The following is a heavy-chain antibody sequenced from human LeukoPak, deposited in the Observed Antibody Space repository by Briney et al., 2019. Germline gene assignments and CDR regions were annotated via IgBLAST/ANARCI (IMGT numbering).Heavy chain of an antibody. CDR2: IYTSGST. Sequence: SETLSLTCTVSGVSISSGSYYWSWIRQPAGKGLEWIGRIYTSGSTSYNPSLKSRVTISIDTSKHQFSLKLSSVTAADTALYYCARDLGIAAAGTVYYYYMDVWGKGTTVTISS. J-gene: IGHJ6*03. CDR3: ARDLGIAAAGTVYYYYMDV. D-gene: IGHD6-13*01. CDR1: GVSISSGSYY. V-gene: IGHV4-61*02.